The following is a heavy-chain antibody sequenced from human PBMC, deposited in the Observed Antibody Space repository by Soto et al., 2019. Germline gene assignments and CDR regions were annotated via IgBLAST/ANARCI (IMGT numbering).Heavy chain of an antibody. V-gene: IGHV3-73*01. D-gene: IGHD3-3*01. J-gene: IGHJ4*02. CDR1: GFTFSDAA. CDR2: IGSKGEGYAT. CDR3: TRDEAVRFFD. Sequence: GGSLRLSCAASGFTFSDAALQWVRQASGKGLEWVGRIGSKGEGYATNYDVPVKGRFTISRDDSKKTQYLQMNSLKTEDTTVYYCTRDEAVRFFDWGRGTLVPVSS.